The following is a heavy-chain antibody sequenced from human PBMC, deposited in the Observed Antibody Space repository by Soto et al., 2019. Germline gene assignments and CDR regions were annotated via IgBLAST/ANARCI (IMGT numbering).Heavy chain of an antibody. J-gene: IGHJ6*04. CDR2: TFYKSKWYN. CDR3: ARGQIDYFAMDV. V-gene: IGHV6-1*01. D-gene: IGHD2-21*01. CDR1: GDSVSSSRIA. Sequence: SQTRSLTCAISGDSVSSSRIAWNWIRQSPSRGLEWLGRTFYKSKWYNEYAVSVTSRITINPDTSKNQFSLQLTSVTPEDTAVYYCARGQIDYFAMDVWGEGTTVTVSS.